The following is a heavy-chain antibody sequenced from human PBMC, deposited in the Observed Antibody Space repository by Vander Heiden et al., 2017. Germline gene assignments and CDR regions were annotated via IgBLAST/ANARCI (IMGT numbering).Heavy chain of an antibody. J-gene: IGHJ4*02. CDR2: IYYSGST. CDR3: ARVVGATTRLVLRAIDY. Sequence: LEWIGYIYYSGSTYYNPSLKSRVTISVDTSKNQFSLKLSSVTAADTAVYYCARVVGATTRLVLRAIDYWGQGTLVTVSS. V-gene: IGHV4-30-4*01. D-gene: IGHD1-26*01.